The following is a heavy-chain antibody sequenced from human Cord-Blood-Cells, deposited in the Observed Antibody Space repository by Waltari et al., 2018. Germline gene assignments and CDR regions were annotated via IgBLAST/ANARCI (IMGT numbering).Heavy chain of an antibody. Sequence: QLQLQESGPGLVKPSETLSLTCPVSGGSISSSSYYWGWIRQPPGKGLEWIGSIYYSGSTSFHPSLKSRVTISVDTSKNQFSLKLSSVTAADTAVYYCARSRGYSYGDAFDIWGQGTMVTVSS. V-gene: IGHV4-39*01. D-gene: IGHD5-18*01. CDR3: ARSRGYSYGDAFDI. J-gene: IGHJ3*02. CDR2: IYYSGST. CDR1: GGSISSSSYY.